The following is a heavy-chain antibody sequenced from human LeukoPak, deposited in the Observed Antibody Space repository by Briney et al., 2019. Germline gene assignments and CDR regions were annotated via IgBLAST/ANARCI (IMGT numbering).Heavy chain of an antibody. CDR1: GFTFSSYG. Sequence: GGSLRLSCEASGFTFSSYGMHWVRQAPGKGLEWVAVLWYDGSNKYYADSVRGRFTISRDNSKNTLYLRMNSLRAEDTAVYYCARVGLVAATGDYWGQGTLVTVSS. CDR2: LWYDGSNK. J-gene: IGHJ4*02. V-gene: IGHV3-33*01. D-gene: IGHD2-15*01. CDR3: ARVGLVAATGDY.